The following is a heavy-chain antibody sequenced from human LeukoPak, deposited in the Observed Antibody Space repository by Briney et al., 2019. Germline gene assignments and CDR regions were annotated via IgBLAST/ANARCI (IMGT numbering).Heavy chain of an antibody. CDR2: INHSGST. D-gene: IGHD3-22*01. J-gene: IGHJ4*02. Sequence: KASETLSLTCAVYGGSFSGYYWSWIRQPPGKGLEWIGEINHSGSTNYNPSLKSRVTISVDTSKNQFSLKLSSVTAADTAVYYCARAYYYDSSGNYLGLDYWGQGTLVTVSS. CDR1: GGSFSGYY. CDR3: ARAYYYDSSGNYLGLDY. V-gene: IGHV4-34*01.